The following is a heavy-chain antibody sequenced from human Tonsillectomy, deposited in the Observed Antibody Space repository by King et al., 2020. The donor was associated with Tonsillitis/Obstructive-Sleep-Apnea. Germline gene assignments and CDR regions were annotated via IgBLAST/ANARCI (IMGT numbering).Heavy chain of an antibody. CDR3: AKDQGDQLFYYGMDV. V-gene: IGHV3-30*18. Sequence: QVQLVESGGGVVQPGRSLRLSCAASGFTFSSYGMHWVRQAPGKGLAWVALISYDGSNKYYADSVKGRFTISRDNSKNTLYLQMNSLRAEDTAVYYCAKDQGDQLFYYGMDVWGQGPTVTVSS. D-gene: IGHD2-2*01. CDR1: GFTFSSYG. J-gene: IGHJ6*02. CDR2: ISYDGSNK.